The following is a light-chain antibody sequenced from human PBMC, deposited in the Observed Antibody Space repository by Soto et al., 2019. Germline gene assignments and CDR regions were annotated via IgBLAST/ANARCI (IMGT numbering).Light chain of an antibody. CDR2: AAS. J-gene: IGKJ4*01. Sequence: DVQMTQSPSSLSASVGDRVTITCRASQGIAPYLAWFQQKPGKVPKLMIYAASTLQSGVASRFSGSGSGTDFTLTISSLQPEDVATYYFQKYNSAPLTFGGGTKVEIK. CDR1: QGIAPY. CDR3: QKYNSAPLT. V-gene: IGKV1-27*01.